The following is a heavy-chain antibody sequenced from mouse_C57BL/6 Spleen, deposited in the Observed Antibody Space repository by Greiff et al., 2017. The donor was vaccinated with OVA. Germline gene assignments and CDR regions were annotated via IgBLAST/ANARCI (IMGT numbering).Heavy chain of an antibody. J-gene: IGHJ3*01. CDR1: GFNIKDDY. Sequence: EVQLQQSGAELVRPGASVKLSCTASGFNIKDDYMHWVKQRPEQGLEWIGWLDPENGDTEYASKFQGKATITADTSSNTAYLQLSSLTSEDTAVYYCTTSYSNSFAYWGQGTLVTVSA. CDR2: LDPENGDT. V-gene: IGHV14-4*01. CDR3: TTSYSNSFAY. D-gene: IGHD2-5*01.